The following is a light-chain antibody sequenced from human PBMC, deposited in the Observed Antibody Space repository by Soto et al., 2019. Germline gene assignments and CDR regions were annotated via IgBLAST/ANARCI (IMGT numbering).Light chain of an antibody. CDR1: SFNVGGNT. CDR3: ASWDDSLNGVV. J-gene: IGLJ2*01. V-gene: IGLV1-44*01. CDR2: SNN. Sequence: QSVLTQPHSASGTPGQRVTMSCSGSSFNVGGNTVNWYQQVTGTAPKLLINSNNQRPSGVPDRFSGSKSGTSASLAISGLQSEDEADYYCASWDDSLNGVVFGGGTKLTVL.